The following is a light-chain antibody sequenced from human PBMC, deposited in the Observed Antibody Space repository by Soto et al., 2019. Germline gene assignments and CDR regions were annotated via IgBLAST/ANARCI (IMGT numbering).Light chain of an antibody. CDR1: SSDVGGYNY. CDR2: DVS. J-gene: IGLJ2*01. Sequence: QSALTQPASASGSPGQSITISCTGTSSDVGGYNYVSWYQQHPGKAPKLMIYDVSHRPSGVSNRFSGSKSGNTASLTISGLQAEDEADYYCSSYTSSSTVVFGGGTKLTVL. V-gene: IGLV2-14*01. CDR3: SSYTSSSTVV.